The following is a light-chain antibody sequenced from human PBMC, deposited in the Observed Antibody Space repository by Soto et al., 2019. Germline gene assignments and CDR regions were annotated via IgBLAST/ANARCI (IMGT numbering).Light chain of an antibody. CDR3: QEYNRFSSWT. J-gene: IGKJ1*01. CDR2: NAS. V-gene: IGKV1-5*01. CDR1: QSISYD. Sequence: IHRTPSHSTLSASLGHRFTKTSRSSQSISYDLAWYQKKPGKAPKVLIWNASTLQRGVPSRFSGSGSGTEFTLTISSLQPDDFATYYCQEYNRFSSWTFGQGT.